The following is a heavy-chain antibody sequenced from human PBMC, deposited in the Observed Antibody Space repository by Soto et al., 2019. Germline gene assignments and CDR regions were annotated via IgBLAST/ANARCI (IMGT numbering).Heavy chain of an antibody. J-gene: IGHJ4*02. D-gene: IGHD6-13*01. CDR1: GFTFSSDW. V-gene: IGHV3-74*01. CDR3: ARMSGTSST. CDR2: VNGAGSST. Sequence: EVQLVESGGGLVQPGGSLRLSCADSGFTFSSDWMNWVRQAPGKGLVWVSRVNGAGSSTTYADSVEGRFTISRDNAKNALYLQMNSLRAEDTAVYYCARMSGTSSTWGQGTLVTVSS.